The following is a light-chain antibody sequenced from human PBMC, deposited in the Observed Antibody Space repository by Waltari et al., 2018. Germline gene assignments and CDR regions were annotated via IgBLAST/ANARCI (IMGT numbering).Light chain of an antibody. CDR1: SSDVGSSNR. CDR2: EVN. J-gene: IGLJ3*02. Sequence: QSALPQPPAVSGSPGPSVTISCPVPSSDVGSSNRVPWYQQPTSTAPKLMIYEVNYRPSGVPDRFSWSKSGNTASLTMSGLQAEDEADYYCCSYAGSYTWVFGGGTKLTVL. CDR3: CSYAGSYTWV. V-gene: IGLV2-18*02.